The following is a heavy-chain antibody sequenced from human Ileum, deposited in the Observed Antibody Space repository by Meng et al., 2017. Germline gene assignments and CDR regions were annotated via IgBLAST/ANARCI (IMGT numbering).Heavy chain of an antibody. CDR1: GDSVSRNSAA. J-gene: IGHJ4*02. CDR2: TNYRSKWYN. Sequence: QVQLQQSGPGLVMPSQTLSLPCAIPGDSVSRNSAAWNWVRQSPSRGLEWLGRTNYRSKWYNNYAVSVRSRISINPDTSKNQFSLQLNSVTPEDTAVYYCARDGGAAPDYFDYWGQGTLVTVSS. V-gene: IGHV6-1*01. CDR3: ARDGGAAPDYFDY. D-gene: IGHD3-16*01.